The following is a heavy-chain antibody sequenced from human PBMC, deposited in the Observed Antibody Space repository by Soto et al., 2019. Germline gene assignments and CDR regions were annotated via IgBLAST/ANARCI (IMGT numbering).Heavy chain of an antibody. CDR2: IVVGSGNT. D-gene: IGHD6-6*01. CDR1: GFTFTSSA. V-gene: IGHV1-58*01. Sequence: ASVKVSCKASGFTFTSSAVQWVRQARGQRLEWIGWIVVGSGNTNYAQKFQERVTITRDMSTSTAYMELSSLRSEDTAVYYCAAEVEYSSSSYYYYGMDVWGQGTTVTVSS. J-gene: IGHJ6*02. CDR3: AAEVEYSSSSYYYYGMDV.